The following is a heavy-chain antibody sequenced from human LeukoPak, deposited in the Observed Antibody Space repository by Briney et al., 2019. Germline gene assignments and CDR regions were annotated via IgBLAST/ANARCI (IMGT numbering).Heavy chain of an antibody. CDR2: IGRSGTTI. CDR3: ATNHPNGGGGRYFDWSPID. Sequence: PGGSLRLSCAASGFTFSDYTMNWVRQAPGKGLEWVSFIGRSGTTIYYADSVKGRFTCPRDNAKNSLHLQMNSLRAEDTAVYYCATNHPNGGGGRYFDWSPIDWGQGTLVTVSS. CDR1: GFTFSDYT. J-gene: IGHJ4*02. D-gene: IGHD3-9*01. V-gene: IGHV3-48*04.